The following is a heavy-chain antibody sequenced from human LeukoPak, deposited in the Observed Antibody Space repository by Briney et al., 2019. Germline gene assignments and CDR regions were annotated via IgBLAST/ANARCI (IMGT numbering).Heavy chain of an antibody. D-gene: IGHD3-3*01. V-gene: IGHV4-34*01. CDR2: IKHSGST. CDR1: GGSFSGYY. CDR3: ARLRLKYYDFWSGYSQGAFDI. J-gene: IGHJ3*02. Sequence: SETLSLTCAVYGGSFSGYYWSWIRHPPRKGLEWVGEIKHSGSTNYNPSLKSRVTISVDTSKNQFSLKLSSVTAADTAVYYCARLRLKYYDFWSGYSQGAFDIWGQGTMVTVSS.